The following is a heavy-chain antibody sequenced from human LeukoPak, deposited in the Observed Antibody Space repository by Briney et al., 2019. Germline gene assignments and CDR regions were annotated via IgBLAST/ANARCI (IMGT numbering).Heavy chain of an antibody. CDR1: GFTFSSYS. J-gene: IGHJ4*02. Sequence: GGSLRLSCAASGFTFSSYSMNWVRQAPGKGLEWVSSISSSSSYIYYADSVKGRFTISRDNAKNSLYLQMNSLRAEDAAIYFCAREDDWNYEDYWGQGTLVTVSS. CDR3: AREDDWNYEDY. V-gene: IGHV3-21*01. D-gene: IGHD1-7*01. CDR2: ISSSSSYI.